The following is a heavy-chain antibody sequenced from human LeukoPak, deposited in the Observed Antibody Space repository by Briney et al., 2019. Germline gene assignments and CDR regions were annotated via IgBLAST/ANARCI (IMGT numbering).Heavy chain of an antibody. V-gene: IGHV3-7*01. D-gene: IGHD2-8*01. CDR2: IKEDGSEK. Sequence: GGSLRLSCAASGFTFSSYWMSWVRQAPGKGLEWVANIKEDGSEKYYVDSVKGRFTISRGNAKNSLYLQMNSLRAEDTAVYYCARLLYAITAFDIWGQGTMVTVSS. J-gene: IGHJ3*02. CDR3: ARLLYAITAFDI. CDR1: GFTFSSYW.